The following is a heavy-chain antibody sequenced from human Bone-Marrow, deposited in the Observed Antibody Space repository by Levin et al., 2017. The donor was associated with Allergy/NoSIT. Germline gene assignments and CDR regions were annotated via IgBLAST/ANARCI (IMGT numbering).Heavy chain of an antibody. Sequence: GGSLRLSCAASGFTFSSYAMHWVRQAPGKGLEWVAVISYDGSNKYYADSVKGRFTISRDNSKNTLYLQMNSLRAEDTAVYYCAREKYYDFWSGPEPDAFDIWGQGTMVTVSS. CDR2: ISYDGSNK. J-gene: IGHJ3*02. CDR3: AREKYYDFWSGPEPDAFDI. V-gene: IGHV3-30*04. D-gene: IGHD3-3*01. CDR1: GFTFSSYA.